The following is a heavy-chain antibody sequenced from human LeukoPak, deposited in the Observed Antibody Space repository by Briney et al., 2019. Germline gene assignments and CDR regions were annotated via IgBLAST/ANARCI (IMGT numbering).Heavy chain of an antibody. D-gene: IGHD2-2*01. J-gene: IGHJ4*02. CDR1: GYSISSGYY. CDR2: IYHSGST. V-gene: IGHV4-38-2*01. CDR3: ASSGVVVPAVDFDY. Sequence: PSETLSLTCAVSGYSISSGYYWGWIRQPSGKGLEWIGSIYHSGSTYYNPSLKSRVTISVDTSKNQFSLKLSSVTAADTAVYYCASSGVVVPAVDFDYWGQGTLVTVSS.